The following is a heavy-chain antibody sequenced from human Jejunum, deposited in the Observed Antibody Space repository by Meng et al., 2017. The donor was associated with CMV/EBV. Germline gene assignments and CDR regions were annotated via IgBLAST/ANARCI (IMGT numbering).Heavy chain of an antibody. J-gene: IGHJ4*02. D-gene: IGHD3-10*01. CDR2: LAAHDYDT. Sequence: QVFMAQSVTESKNPGASGQGSCMASDYTFTVYGVSWQPQAPGQGLEWLAWLAAHDYDTSHAPKFQGIVTVTADRPTATAYMELRSLRSDDTAVYYCARGTPGRSYSDYWGPGTLVTVSS. CDR3: ARGTPGRSYSDY. CDR1: DYTFTVYG. V-gene: IGHV1-18*01.